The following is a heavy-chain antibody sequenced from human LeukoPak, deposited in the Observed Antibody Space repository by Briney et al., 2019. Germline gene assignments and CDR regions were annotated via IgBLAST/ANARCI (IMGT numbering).Heavy chain of an antibody. CDR2: IRQDGNEI. CDR1: GFSFRNSW. CDR3: ARVSSSSWWALDY. D-gene: IGHD6-13*01. V-gene: IGHV3-7*01. J-gene: IGHJ4*02. Sequence: GGSLRLSCAASGFSFRNSWMSWVRQAPGKGLEWVANIRQDGNEIYYMDSVKGRFTISRDNAKNTLYLQMNSLRAEDTAVYYCARVSSSSWWALDYWGQGTLVTVSS.